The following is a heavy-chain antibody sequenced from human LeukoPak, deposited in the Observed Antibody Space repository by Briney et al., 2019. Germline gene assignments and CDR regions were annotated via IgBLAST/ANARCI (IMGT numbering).Heavy chain of an antibody. CDR2: ISYDGSNK. CDR3: AKAGYDYVWGSYRHYYMDV. D-gene: IGHD3-16*02. J-gene: IGHJ6*03. V-gene: IGHV3-30*18. Sequence: GGSLRLSCAASGFTFSSYGMHWVRQAPGKGLEWVAVISYDGSNKYYADSVKGRFTISRDNSKNTLYLQMNSLRAEDTAVYYCAKAGYDYVWGSYRHYYMDVWGKGTRSPSP. CDR1: GFTFSSYG.